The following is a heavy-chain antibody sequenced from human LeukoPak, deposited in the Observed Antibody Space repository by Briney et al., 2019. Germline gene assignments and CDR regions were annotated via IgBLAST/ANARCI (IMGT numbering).Heavy chain of an antibody. D-gene: IGHD4-17*01. CDR1: GGSFSGYY. CDR3: ARGAGVTTNPNPFDY. V-gene: IGHV4-34*01. CDR2: INHSGST. Sequence: PSETLSLTCAVYGGSFSGYYWSWIRQPPGKGLEWIGEINHSGSTNYNPSLKSRVTISVDTSKNQFSLKLSSVTAADTAVYYCARGAGVTTNPNPFDYWGQGALVTASS. J-gene: IGHJ4*02.